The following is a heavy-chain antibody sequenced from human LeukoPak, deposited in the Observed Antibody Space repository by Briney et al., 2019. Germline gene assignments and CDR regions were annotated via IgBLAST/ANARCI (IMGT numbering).Heavy chain of an antibody. Sequence: PSETLSLTCTVSGGSISSYYWSWIRQPAGKGLEWIGRIYTSGNTNYNPSLKSRVTMSVDTSKNQFSLKLSSVTAADTAVYYCARSPGDDFWSGYYTLFDYWGQGTLVTVSS. CDR2: IYTSGNT. CDR3: ARSPGDDFWSGYYTLFDY. J-gene: IGHJ4*02. CDR1: GGSISSYY. D-gene: IGHD3-3*01. V-gene: IGHV4-4*07.